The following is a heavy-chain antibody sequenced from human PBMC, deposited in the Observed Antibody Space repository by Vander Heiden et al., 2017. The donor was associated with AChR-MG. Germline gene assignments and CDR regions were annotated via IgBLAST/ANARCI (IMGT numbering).Heavy chain of an antibody. CDR2: MSSSISTT. D-gene: IGHD2-2*01. Sequence: VLPLYPGVGWVQPGWPPRLSRVASAPTFSSNEMNWVRPAPGKGLEWVSYMSSSISTTYYADSVKGRVTISRDNAKGSLYLQMNSLRAEETAFYYCAKGGHYTSTSFYRFNAFDIWGQGPMVTVSS. CDR1: APTFSSNE. J-gene: IGHJ3*02. CDR3: AKGGHYTSTSFYRFNAFDI. V-gene: IGHV3-48*03.